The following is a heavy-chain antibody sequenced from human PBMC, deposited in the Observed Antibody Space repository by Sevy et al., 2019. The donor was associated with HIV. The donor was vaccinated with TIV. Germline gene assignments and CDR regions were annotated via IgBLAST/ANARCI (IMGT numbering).Heavy chain of an antibody. D-gene: IGHD2-8*01. CDR3: AREGCTKAHAY. V-gene: IGHV3-23*01. CDR1: GFTFNKYS. Sequence: GGSLRLSCAASGFTFNKYSMSWVRQPPGKGLEWVATLSFGCGEINYADSVKGRFTISRDNSKNSFYLQMNNLRAEDTALYYCAREGCTKAHAYWGQGTLVTVSS. CDR2: LSFGCGEI. J-gene: IGHJ4*02.